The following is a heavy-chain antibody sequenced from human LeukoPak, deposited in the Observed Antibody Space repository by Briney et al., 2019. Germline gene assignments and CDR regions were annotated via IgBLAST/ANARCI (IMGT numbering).Heavy chain of an antibody. CDR1: GFTFSSYW. CDR2: IKQDGSEK. D-gene: IGHD3-10*01. J-gene: IGHJ4*02. CDR3: ARDKEVYYYASGSLGY. Sequence: TGGSLRLSCAASGFTFSSYWMSWVRQAPGKGLEWVANIKQDGSEKYYVDSVKGRFAISRDNAKNSLYLQMNSLRAEDAAVYYCARDKEVYYYASGSLGYWGQGTLVTVSP. V-gene: IGHV3-7*03.